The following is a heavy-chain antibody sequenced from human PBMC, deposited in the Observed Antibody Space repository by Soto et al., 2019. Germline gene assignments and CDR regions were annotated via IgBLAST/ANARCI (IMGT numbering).Heavy chain of an antibody. CDR2: IWYDGSNK. V-gene: IGHV3-33*01. CDR1: GFTFSSYG. CDR3: AREQSSGRNYYYYGMDV. J-gene: IGHJ6*02. Sequence: GESLKISCAASGFTFSSYGMHWVRQAPGKGLEWVAVIWYDGSNKYYADSVKGRFTISRDNSKNTLYLQMNSLRAEDTAVYYCAREQSSGRNYYYYGMDVWGQGTTVTVSS. D-gene: IGHD6-19*01.